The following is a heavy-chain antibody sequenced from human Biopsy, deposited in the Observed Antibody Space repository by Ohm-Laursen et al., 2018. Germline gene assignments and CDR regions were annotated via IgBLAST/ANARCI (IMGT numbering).Heavy chain of an antibody. D-gene: IGHD6-13*01. CDR3: AAGSSRNSYYFDY. Sequence: SLRLSCTAVGLTFSDFSMNWVRQAPGKGLEWVSSIAIGSIYVYYADSVKGRFTISRDNTKNSLSLQMNSLRGEDTAVYYCAAGSSRNSYYFDYWGQGTLVTVSS. J-gene: IGHJ4*02. CDR1: GLTFSDFS. V-gene: IGHV3-21*06. CDR2: IAIGSIYV.